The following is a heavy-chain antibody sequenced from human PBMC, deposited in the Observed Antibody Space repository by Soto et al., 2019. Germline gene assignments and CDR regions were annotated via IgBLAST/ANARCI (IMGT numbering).Heavy chain of an antibody. J-gene: IGHJ4*02. CDR2: ISSSSSYI. CDR3: ARDLGLRLADC. V-gene: IGHV3-21*01. Sequence: EVQLVESGGGLVKPGGSLRLSCAASGFTFSSYSMNWVRKAPGKGLEWVSSISSSSSYIYYADSVKGRFTISRDNAKNSLYLQMNSLRAEDTAVYYCARDLGLRLADCWGQGTLVTVSS. D-gene: IGHD5-12*01. CDR1: GFTFSSYS.